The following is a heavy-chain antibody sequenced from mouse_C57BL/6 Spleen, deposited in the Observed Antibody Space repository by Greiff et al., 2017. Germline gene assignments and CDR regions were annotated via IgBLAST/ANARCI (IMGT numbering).Heavy chain of an antibody. J-gene: IGHJ2*01. V-gene: IGHV5-9-1*02. Sequence: EVQLVESGEGLVKPGGSLKLSCAASGFTFSSYAMSWVRQTPEKRLEWVAYISSGGDYIYYVDTVKGRFTISRDNARNTLYLQMSSLKSEDTAMYYCTRGPTTVVATPFDYWGQGTTLTVSS. CDR2: ISSGGDYI. CDR3: TRGPTTVVATPFDY. D-gene: IGHD1-1*01. CDR1: GFTFSSYA.